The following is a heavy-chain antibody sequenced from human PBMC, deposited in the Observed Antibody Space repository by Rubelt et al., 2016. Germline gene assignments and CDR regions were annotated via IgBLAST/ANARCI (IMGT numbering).Heavy chain of an antibody. CDR3: ARLDFVGNWGQAYYMDV. J-gene: IGHJ6*03. D-gene: IGHD4-23*01. CDR2: IHYSGST. CDR1: GGSINSNDYY. V-gene: IGHV4-39*01. Sequence: QLQLQESGPGLVKPSETLSLTCTVSGGSINSNDYYWGWIRQPPGKRLEWIGTIHYSGSTNYNPSLQSRVLISADMTKNQFSLRLSSGTAADTAVYYGARLDFVGNWGQAYYMDVWGKGTTVVVSS.